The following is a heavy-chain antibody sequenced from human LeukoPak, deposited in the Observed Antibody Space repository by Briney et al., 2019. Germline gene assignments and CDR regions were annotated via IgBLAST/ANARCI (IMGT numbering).Heavy chain of an antibody. CDR2: ISWNSGSI. D-gene: IGHD5-18*01. Sequence: GGSLRLSCAASGFTFDDYAMHWVRHAPGKGLEWVSGISWNSGSIVYADSVKGRLTISRDNAKNSLHLQMNSLRAEDMALYYCAKNMRSVYSYGNTIEYWGQGTLVTVSS. V-gene: IGHV3-9*03. J-gene: IGHJ4*02. CDR3: AKNMRSVYSYGNTIEY. CDR1: GFTFDDYA.